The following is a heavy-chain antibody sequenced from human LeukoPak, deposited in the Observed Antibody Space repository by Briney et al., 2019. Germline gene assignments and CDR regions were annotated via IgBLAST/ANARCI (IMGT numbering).Heavy chain of an antibody. V-gene: IGHV1-2*02. Sequence: ASVKVSCKASGYTFTDYYIHWVRQAPGHGLEWMAWMNPNSGGTSYAQKFQGRVTMTRDTSISTAYTELSRLRFDDTAVFYCAINKQGKSLDYWGQGTLVTVSS. J-gene: IGHJ4*02. CDR1: GYTFTDYY. CDR3: AINKQGKSLDY. CDR2: MNPNSGGT.